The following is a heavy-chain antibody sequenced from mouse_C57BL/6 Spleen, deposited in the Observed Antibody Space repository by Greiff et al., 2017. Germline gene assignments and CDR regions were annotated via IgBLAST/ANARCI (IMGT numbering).Heavy chain of an antibody. D-gene: IGHD2-5*01. CDR3: ARPYSNYVGAMDY. CDR1: GFTFSDYG. J-gene: IGHJ4*01. CDR2: ISSGSSTI. Sequence: EVMLVESGGGLVKPGGSLKLSCAASGFTFSDYGMHWVRQAPEKGLEWVAYISSGSSTIYYADTVKGRFTISRDNAKNTLFLQMTSLRSEDTAMYYCARPYSNYVGAMDYWGQGTSVTVSS. V-gene: IGHV5-17*01.